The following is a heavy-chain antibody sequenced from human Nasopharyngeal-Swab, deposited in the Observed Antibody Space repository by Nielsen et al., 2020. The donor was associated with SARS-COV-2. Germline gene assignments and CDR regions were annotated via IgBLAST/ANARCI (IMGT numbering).Heavy chain of an antibody. CDR3: AKDVQGDGYSRCDF. J-gene: IGHJ3*01. D-gene: IGHD5-24*01. V-gene: IGHV3-74*01. Sequence: GGSLRLSCVASGVIFSNYWMHWVRQAPGKGLVWFPRINADGRRTDYADSVKGRFTISRDSSKNTLYLQMNSLRAGDTAVYFCAKDVQGDGYSRCDFWGQGTMVTVSS. CDR2: INADGRRT. CDR1: GVIFSNYW.